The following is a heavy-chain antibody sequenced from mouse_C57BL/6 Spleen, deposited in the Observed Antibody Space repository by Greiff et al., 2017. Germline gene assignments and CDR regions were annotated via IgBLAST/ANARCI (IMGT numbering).Heavy chain of an antibody. J-gene: IGHJ3*01. D-gene: IGHD4-1*01. Sequence: VQLQQPGAELVKPGASVKMSCKASGYTFTSYWITWVKQRPGQGLEWIGDIYPGSGSTNYNEKFKSKATLTVDTSSSTAYMQLSSLTSEDSAVYYCAIRRWDFAWFAYWGQGTLVTVSA. CDR1: GYTFTSYW. V-gene: IGHV1-55*01. CDR3: AIRRWDFAWFAY. CDR2: IYPGSGST.